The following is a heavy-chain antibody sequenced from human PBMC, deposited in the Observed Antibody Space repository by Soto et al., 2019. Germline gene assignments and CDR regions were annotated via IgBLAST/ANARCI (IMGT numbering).Heavy chain of an antibody. CDR3: ARVGIAAAGRLDY. Sequence: SVILSLTCIVYWFYIRCYDLILIRPPPGKGLEWIGEINHSGSTNYNPSLKSRVTISVDTSKNQFSLKLSSVTAADTAVYYCARVGIAAAGRLDYWVQGTLVTFS. J-gene: IGHJ4*02. V-gene: IGHV4-34*01. CDR2: INHSGST. CDR1: WFYIRCYD. D-gene: IGHD6-13*01.